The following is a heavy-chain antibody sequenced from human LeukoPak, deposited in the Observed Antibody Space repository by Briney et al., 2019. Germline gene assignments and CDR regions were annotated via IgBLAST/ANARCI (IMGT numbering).Heavy chain of an antibody. CDR2: MQYDGSEE. V-gene: IGHV3-30*02. J-gene: IGHJ4*02. Sequence: GGSLRLSCAVSGFSVSTYGIHWVRQAPGKGLESVTFMQYDGSEEYYADSVKGRFTISRDNSKNTLYLQMDSLRSEDTAVYYCAGKASAYYFVDWGTGTLVTVSS. CDR3: AGKASAYYFVD. CDR1: GFSVSTYG.